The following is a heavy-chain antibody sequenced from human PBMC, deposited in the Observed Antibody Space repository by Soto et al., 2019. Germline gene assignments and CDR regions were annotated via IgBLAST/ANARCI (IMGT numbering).Heavy chain of an antibody. CDR2: IYQSGVT. CDR3: AGMPYTSGLRFDP. Sequence: LSLTCNMSGDSYSISTYSWSWIRQPPGKALQWIGFIYQSGVTSYNPSLASRVSISLDRSNNQCSLKLKSVTAADTAVYFCAGMPYTSGLRFDPWGPGTLVTVSS. D-gene: IGHD6-19*01. V-gene: IGHV4-30-2*01. J-gene: IGHJ5*02. CDR1: GDSYSISTYS.